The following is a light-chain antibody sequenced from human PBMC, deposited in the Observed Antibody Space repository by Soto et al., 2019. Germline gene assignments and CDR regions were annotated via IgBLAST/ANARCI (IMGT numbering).Light chain of an antibody. J-gene: IGKJ3*01. V-gene: IGKV3-15*01. CDR1: ESVHSN. CDR2: YAS. Sequence: EMVMTQSPATLSVSPGERVTLSCRASESVHSNLAWYQQKPGQGPSLLIYYASTRVTGVPDRFSGSGSGTEFTLTISSLQSEDLGVYYCQHYSNWPPTLGPGTKVEIK. CDR3: QHYSNWPPT.